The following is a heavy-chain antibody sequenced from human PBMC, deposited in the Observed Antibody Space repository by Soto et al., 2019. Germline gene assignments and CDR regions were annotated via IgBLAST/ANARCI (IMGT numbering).Heavy chain of an antibody. D-gene: IGHD5-12*01. J-gene: IGHJ4*02. Sequence: QVQLVESGGGVVQPGRSLRLSCAASGFTFSDYTMHWVRQAPGKELEWVALMSSDGGNTHYTDSVKGRFTISRDNSKNTLYLQMDRLSPEDTTVYYCARDYGDGYYYFDLWGQGTLVTVSS. CDR2: MSSDGGNT. CDR3: ARDYGDGYYYFDL. CDR1: GFTFSDYT. V-gene: IGHV3-30-3*01.